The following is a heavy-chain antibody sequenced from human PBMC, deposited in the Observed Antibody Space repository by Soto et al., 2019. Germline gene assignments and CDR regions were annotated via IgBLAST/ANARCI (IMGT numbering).Heavy chain of an antibody. D-gene: IGHD3-10*01. J-gene: IGHJ4*02. CDR2: INAGNGNT. V-gene: IGHV1-3*01. Sequence: ASVKVSCKASGYTFTSYGISWVRQAPGQGLEWMGWINAGNGNTKYSQKFQGRVTITRDTSASTAYMELSSLRSEDTAVYYCARSYGWVWFGELLPTYYFDYWGQGTLVTVSS. CDR3: ARSYGWVWFGELLPTYYFDY. CDR1: GYTFTSYG.